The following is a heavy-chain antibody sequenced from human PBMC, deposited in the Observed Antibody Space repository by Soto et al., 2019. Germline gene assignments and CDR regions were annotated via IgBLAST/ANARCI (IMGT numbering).Heavy chain of an antibody. CDR3: ASGEKQWLVHRAFDI. J-gene: IGHJ3*02. D-gene: IGHD6-19*01. V-gene: IGHV3-21*01. CDR1: GFTFSSYS. Sequence: AGGSLRLSCAASGFTFSSYSMNWVRQAPGKGLEWVSSISSSSSYIYYADSVKGRFTISRDNAKNSLYLQMNSLRAEDTAVYYCASGEKQWLVHRAFDIWGQGTMVTVSS. CDR2: ISSSSSYI.